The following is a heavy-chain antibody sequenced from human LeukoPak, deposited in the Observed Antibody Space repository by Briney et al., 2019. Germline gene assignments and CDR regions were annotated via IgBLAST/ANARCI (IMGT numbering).Heavy chain of an antibody. V-gene: IGHV5-51*01. CDR3: ARQAAYYGSGSYSDY. Sequence: GESLKISCKGSGYSFSSYWIGWVRQMPGKGLEWMGIIYPGDSDTRYSPSFQGQVTISADKSISTAYLQWSSLKASDTAMYYCARQAAYYGSGSYSDYWGQGTLVTVSS. CDR2: IYPGDSDT. J-gene: IGHJ4*02. CDR1: GYSFSSYW. D-gene: IGHD3-10*01.